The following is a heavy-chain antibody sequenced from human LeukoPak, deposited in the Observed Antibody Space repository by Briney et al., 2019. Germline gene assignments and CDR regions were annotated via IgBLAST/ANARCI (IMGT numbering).Heavy chain of an antibody. V-gene: IGHV5-51*01. D-gene: IGHD3-10*01. J-gene: IGHJ4*02. CDR1: GYSFTSYW. CDR3: ARRYYGSGSSGYYFDY. CDR2: IYPGDSDT. Sequence: GESLKISCKGSGYSFTSYWIGWVRPMPGKGLEWMGIIYPGDSDTRYSPSFQGQVTISADKSISTAYLQWSSLKASDTAMYYCARRYYGSGSSGYYFDYWGQGTLVTVSS.